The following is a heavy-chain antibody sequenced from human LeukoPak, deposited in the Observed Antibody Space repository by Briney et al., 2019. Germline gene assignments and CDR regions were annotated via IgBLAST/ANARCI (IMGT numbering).Heavy chain of an antibody. Sequence: GGSLRLSCTASGFTFGDYAMNWVRQAPGKGLEWVSDISSSSSTIYYADSVKGRFTISRDNSKNTLYLQMNSLRAEDTAVYYCARETTTLIDYWGQGTLVTVSS. V-gene: IGHV3-48*01. D-gene: IGHD4-17*01. CDR3: ARETTTLIDY. CDR1: GFTFGDYA. J-gene: IGHJ4*02. CDR2: ISSSSSTI.